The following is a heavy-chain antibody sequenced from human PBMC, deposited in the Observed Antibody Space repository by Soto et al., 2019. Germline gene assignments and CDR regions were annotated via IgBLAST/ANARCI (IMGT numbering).Heavy chain of an antibody. Sequence: EVQLVESGGGLVQPGGSLRLSCAASGFNFGSYSMNWVRQAPGKGLEWVSCMSSDISYADSVKGRFTISRDNAKNSLYLLMNSLRAGDTAVSYCVRDHQWAFDFWGQGILVSVSS. V-gene: IGHV3-48*01. CDR3: VRDHQWAFDF. CDR1: GFNFGSYS. J-gene: IGHJ4*02. CDR2: MSSDI. D-gene: IGHD2-8*01.